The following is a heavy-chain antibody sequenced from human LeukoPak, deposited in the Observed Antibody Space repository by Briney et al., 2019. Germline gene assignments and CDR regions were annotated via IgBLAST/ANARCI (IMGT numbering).Heavy chain of an antibody. Sequence: GGSLRLSCAASGFTFSSYWMNWARQAPGKGLEWVAVISYDGSNKYYADSVKGRFTISRDNSKNTLYLQMNSLRAEDTAVYYCARSQHYYDSSGYVFDYWGQGTLVTVSS. CDR1: GFTFSSYW. CDR2: ISYDGSNK. V-gene: IGHV3-30*03. D-gene: IGHD3-22*01. CDR3: ARSQHYYDSSGYVFDY. J-gene: IGHJ4*02.